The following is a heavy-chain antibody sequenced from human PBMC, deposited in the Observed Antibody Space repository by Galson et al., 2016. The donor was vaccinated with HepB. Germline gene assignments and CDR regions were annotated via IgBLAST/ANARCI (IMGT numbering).Heavy chain of an antibody. CDR3: AAGKAAAGSLVFDV. CDR1: GGSIRPYY. CDR2: INHNGDT. V-gene: IGHV4-59*12. Sequence: SETLSLTCTVSGGSIRPYYWTWIRQTPGNGLEWIGEINHNGDTKYSPSLRSRVSISVDTSKNHFSLNLNSANAADTAVYYCAAGKAAAGSLVFDVWGQGTLVTISS. J-gene: IGHJ3*01. D-gene: IGHD6-13*01.